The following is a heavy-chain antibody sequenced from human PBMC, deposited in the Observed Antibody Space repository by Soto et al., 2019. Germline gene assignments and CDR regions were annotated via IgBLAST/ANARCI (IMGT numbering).Heavy chain of an antibody. Sequence: ASVNVSCKSSGYTFTSYCISWVRQAPGQGLEWMGWISAYNGNTNYAQKLQGRVTMTTDTSTSTAYMELRSLRSDDTAVYYCARADYYGSGSYHYFDYWGQGTLVTVSS. CDR3: ARADYYGSGSYHYFDY. J-gene: IGHJ4*02. CDR2: ISAYNGNT. CDR1: GYTFTSYC. D-gene: IGHD3-10*01. V-gene: IGHV1-18*04.